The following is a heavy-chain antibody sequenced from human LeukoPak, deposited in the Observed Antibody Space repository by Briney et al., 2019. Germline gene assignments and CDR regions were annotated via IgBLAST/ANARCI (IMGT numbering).Heavy chain of an antibody. J-gene: IGHJ4*02. CDR2: IYYSGSS. CDR3: ARVDAALVSVDY. Sequence: SETLSLTCSVSGGSISSGSYYWSWIRQHPGRGLEWIGYIYYSGSSHYNPSLKSRATISADTSENQFSLKLNSVTAADTAVYYCARVDAALVSVDYWGQGTQVTVSS. V-gene: IGHV4-31*03. D-gene: IGHD5-18*01. CDR1: GGSISSGSYY.